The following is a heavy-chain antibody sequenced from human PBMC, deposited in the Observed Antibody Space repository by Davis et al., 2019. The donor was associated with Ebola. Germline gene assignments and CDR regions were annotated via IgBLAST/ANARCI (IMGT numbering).Heavy chain of an antibody. CDR3: ARGSYFYFGMDV. J-gene: IGHJ6*04. Sequence: AASVNVSCKASGGTFSSYAISWVRQAPGQGLEWMGGIIPIFGTANYAQTLQGRVTITADESTSTAYMELSSLRSEDTAVYFCARGSYFYFGMDVWGKGTTVTVSS. CDR2: IIPIFGTA. CDR1: GGTFSSYA. V-gene: IGHV1-69*13.